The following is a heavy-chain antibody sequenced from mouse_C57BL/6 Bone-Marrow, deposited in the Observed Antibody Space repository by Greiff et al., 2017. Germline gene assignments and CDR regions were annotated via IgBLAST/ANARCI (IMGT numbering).Heavy chain of an antibody. CDR1: GYTFTDYY. Sequence: EVQLQQSGPELVKPGASVKISCKASGYTFTDYYMNWVKQSHGKSLEWIGDINPNNGGTSYNQKFKGKATLTVDKSSSTAYMELRSLTSEDSAVYYCARNYGSSYSAMDYWGQGTSVTVSS. CDR2: INPNNGGT. CDR3: ARNYGSSYSAMDY. V-gene: IGHV1-26*01. J-gene: IGHJ4*01. D-gene: IGHD1-1*01.